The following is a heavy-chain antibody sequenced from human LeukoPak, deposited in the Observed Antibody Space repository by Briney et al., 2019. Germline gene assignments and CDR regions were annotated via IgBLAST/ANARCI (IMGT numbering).Heavy chain of an antibody. CDR3: ARGRVSSSTWYSTYYYYFYMDV. D-gene: IGHD1-1*01. V-gene: IGHV4-59*01. CDR1: DDSITMYY. CDR2: VDHTGST. Sequence: SETLSLTCSVSDDSITMYYWTWIRQPPGKGLEWIGYVDHTGSTHFNPSLNGRVSISRDTTKNLFSLRLRSVTAADTAVYFCARGRVSSSTWYSTYYYYFYMDVWGKGTTVTVSS. J-gene: IGHJ6*03.